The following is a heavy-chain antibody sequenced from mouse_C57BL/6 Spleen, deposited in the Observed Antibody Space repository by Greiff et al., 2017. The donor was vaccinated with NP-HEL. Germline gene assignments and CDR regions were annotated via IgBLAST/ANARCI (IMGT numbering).Heavy chain of an antibody. V-gene: IGHV1-15*01. J-gene: IGHJ2*01. CDR3: TRFRLYYYGSRGY. D-gene: IGHD1-1*01. Sequence: QVQLQQSGAELVRPGASVTLSCKASGYTFTDYEMHWVKQTPVHGLEWIGAIDPETGGTAYNQKFKGKAILTADKSSSTAYMELRSLTSEDSAVYYCTRFRLYYYGSRGYWGQGTTLTVSS. CDR2: IDPETGGT. CDR1: GYTFTDYE.